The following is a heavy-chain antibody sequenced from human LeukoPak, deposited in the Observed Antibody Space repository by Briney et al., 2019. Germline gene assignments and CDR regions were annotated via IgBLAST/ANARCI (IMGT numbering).Heavy chain of an antibody. Sequence: ASVKVSCKASGYTFTSYAMHWVRQAPGQRLEWMGWINAGNGNTKYSQKLQGRVTITRDTSASTAYMELSSLRSEDTAVYYCARGFAVVVPAAIGYWGQGTLVTVSS. CDR2: INAGNGNT. D-gene: IGHD2-2*02. CDR1: GYTFTSYA. V-gene: IGHV1-3*01. CDR3: ARGFAVVVPAAIGY. J-gene: IGHJ4*02.